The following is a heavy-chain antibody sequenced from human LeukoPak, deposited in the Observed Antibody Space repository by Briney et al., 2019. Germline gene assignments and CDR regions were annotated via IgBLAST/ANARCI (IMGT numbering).Heavy chain of an antibody. V-gene: IGHV1-46*01. Sequence: ASVKVSCEPSGYTLTSYYMHGVRQAPGQGREWMGIINPRVGSTNYAQKFQGRVTMTRATSTRTVYMELSSLRSENTAVYYCNTSSGYDDADYWGPGTPGTVSS. CDR3: NTSSGYDDADY. CDR1: GYTLTSYY. D-gene: IGHD5-12*01. J-gene: IGHJ4*02. CDR2: INPRVGST.